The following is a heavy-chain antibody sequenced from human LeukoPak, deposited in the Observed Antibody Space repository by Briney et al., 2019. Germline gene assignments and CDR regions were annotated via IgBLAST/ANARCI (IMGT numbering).Heavy chain of an antibody. CDR3: ARVYVLLWFGELGGSDI. V-gene: IGHV1-2*02. CDR1: GYTFTGYY. Sequence: ASVKVSCKASGYTFTGYYMHWVRQAPGQGLEWMGWINPNSGGTNYAQKFQGRVTMTRDTSISTAYMELSRLRSDDTAVYYCARVYVLLWFGELGGSDIWGQGTMVTVSS. D-gene: IGHD3-10*01. J-gene: IGHJ3*02. CDR2: INPNSGGT.